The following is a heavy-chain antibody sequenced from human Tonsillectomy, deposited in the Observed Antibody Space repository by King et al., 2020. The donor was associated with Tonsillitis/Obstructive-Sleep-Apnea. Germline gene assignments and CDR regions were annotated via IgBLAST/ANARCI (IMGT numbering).Heavy chain of an antibody. D-gene: IGHD3-3*01. V-gene: IGHV3-20*04. J-gene: IGHJ4*02. CDR1: GFSFDDYG. CDR3: ARDGPTAVWSGYYFDY. Sequence: VQLVESGGGVVRPGGSLRLSCAASGFSFDDYGMSWVRQAPGKGLEWVSGINWNGGSTGYADSVKGRFTTSRDNAKNSLYLQMNSLRAEDTALYYCARDGPTAVWSGYYFDYWGQGTLVTVSS. CDR2: INWNGGST.